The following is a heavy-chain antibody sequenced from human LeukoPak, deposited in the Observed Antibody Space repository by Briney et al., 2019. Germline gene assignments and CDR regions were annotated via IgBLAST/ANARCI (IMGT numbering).Heavy chain of an antibody. CDR1: GGTFSSYA. Sequence: ASVKVSCKASGGTFSSYAISWVRQAPGQRLEWMGGIIPIFGTANYAQKFQGRVTITADESTSTAYMKLSSLRSEDTAVYYCAVLHTAMASGRNYWGQGTLVTVSS. J-gene: IGHJ4*02. CDR2: IIPIFGTA. CDR3: AVLHTAMASGRNY. V-gene: IGHV1-69*13. D-gene: IGHD5-18*01.